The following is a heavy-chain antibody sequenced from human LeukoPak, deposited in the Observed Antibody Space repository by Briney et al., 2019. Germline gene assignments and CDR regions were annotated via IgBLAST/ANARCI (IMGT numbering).Heavy chain of an antibody. Sequence: KPGGSLRLSCAASGFTFSSYTMNWVRQAPGKGLEWVSSISDASTHKYYTDSVKGRFTISRDNAKNSLYLQMNSLRAEDTAVYYCASSYDSSGYWPIDAFDIWGQGTMVTVSS. CDR2: ISDASTHK. CDR1: GFTFSSYT. J-gene: IGHJ3*02. V-gene: IGHV3-21*01. D-gene: IGHD3-22*01. CDR3: ASSYDSSGYWPIDAFDI.